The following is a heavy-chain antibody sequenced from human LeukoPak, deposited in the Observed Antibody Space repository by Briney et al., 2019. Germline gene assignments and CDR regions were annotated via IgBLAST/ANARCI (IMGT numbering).Heavy chain of an antibody. CDR2: IYYSGST. CDR1: GGSISSYY. CDR3: ARTTEGGYTYNYFYYYYMDV. V-gene: IGHV4-59*01. J-gene: IGHJ6*03. Sequence: SETLSLTCTVSGGSISSYYWSWIRQPPGKGLEWVGYIYYSGSTNYNPSLKSRVTISVDTSKNQFSLKLSSVTAADTAVYYCARTTEGGYTYNYFYYYYMDVWGKGTTVTISS. D-gene: IGHD5-18*01.